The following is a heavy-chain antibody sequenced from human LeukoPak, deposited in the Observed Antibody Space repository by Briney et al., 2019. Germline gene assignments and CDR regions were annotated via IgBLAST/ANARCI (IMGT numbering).Heavy chain of an antibody. CDR1: GFTFSSYA. D-gene: IGHD1-26*01. CDR2: ISGSGGST. J-gene: IGHJ6*03. CDR3: AKCGSYSYYYYYMDV. V-gene: IGHV3-23*01. Sequence: GGSLRLSCAASGFTFSSYAMSWVRQAPGKGLEWVSAISGSGGSTYYADSVKGRSTISRDNSKNTLYLQMNSLRAEDTAVYYCAKCGSYSYYYYYMDVWSKGTTVTVSS.